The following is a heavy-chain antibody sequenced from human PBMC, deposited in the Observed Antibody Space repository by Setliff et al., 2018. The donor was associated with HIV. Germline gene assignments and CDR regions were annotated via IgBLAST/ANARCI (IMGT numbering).Heavy chain of an antibody. CDR1: GGSITSTTYQ. V-gene: IGHV4-39*01. J-gene: IGHJ4*02. CDR2: IYDSGST. Sequence: NPSETLSLTCTVSGGSITSTTYQWAWIRQPPGKGLEWIANIYDSGSTYYNPSLKSRVTISVDTSKNQFSLKLISVTAADTAVYYCARHKTHPFDSWGQGALVTVSS. CDR3: ARHKTHPFDS.